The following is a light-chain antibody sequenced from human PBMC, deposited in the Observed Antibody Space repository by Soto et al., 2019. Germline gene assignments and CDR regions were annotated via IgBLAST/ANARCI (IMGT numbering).Light chain of an antibody. CDR3: AAWDDSLSGFYV. J-gene: IGLJ1*01. CDR1: SSKIGSNY. V-gene: IGLV1-47*01. Sequence: SVLTQPPSASGAPGQGGTISCSGSSSKIGSNYVYWYQQLPGTAPKLLIYRNNQRPSGVPDRFSGSKSGTSASLAISGLRSEDEADYYCAAWDDSLSGFYVFGTGTKVTVL. CDR2: RNN.